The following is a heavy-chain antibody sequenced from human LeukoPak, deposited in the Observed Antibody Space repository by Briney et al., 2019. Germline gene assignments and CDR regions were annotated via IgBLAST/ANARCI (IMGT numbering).Heavy chain of an antibody. CDR3: ASLTLAIDY. Sequence: GGSLRLSCAASGFTFSSYSMNWVRQAPGKGLEWVSSISSSSSYIYYADSVKGRFTISRDNAKKSLYLQMNSLRAEDTAVYYCASLTLAIDYWGQGTLVTVSS. CDR2: ISSSSSYI. V-gene: IGHV3-21*01. J-gene: IGHJ4*02. CDR1: GFTFSSYS.